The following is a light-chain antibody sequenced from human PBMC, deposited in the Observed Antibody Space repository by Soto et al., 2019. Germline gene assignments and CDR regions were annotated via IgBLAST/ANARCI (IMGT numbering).Light chain of an antibody. Sequence: QSVLTQPPSVSAAPGQKVTISCSGSSSNIGNNYVSWYQQLPGTGTKLLIYDNDKRPSGIPDRFSGSKSGTSATLGITGLQTGDEADYYCGTWDSSLTAVVFGGGTKLTVL. V-gene: IGLV1-51*01. CDR3: GTWDSSLTAVV. CDR1: SSNIGNNY. J-gene: IGLJ2*01. CDR2: DND.